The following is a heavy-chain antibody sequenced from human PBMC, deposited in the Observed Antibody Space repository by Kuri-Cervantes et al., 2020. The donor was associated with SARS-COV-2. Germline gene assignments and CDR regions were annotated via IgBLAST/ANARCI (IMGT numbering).Heavy chain of an antibody. V-gene: IGHV3-30*18. CDR1: GFTFSKYA. J-gene: IGHJ6*02. Sequence: LSLTCAASGFTFSKYAVHWLRQAPGKGLEWVAIISFDGIDKYYGDSVKGRFTIPRDNSKNTLYLQMNSLRAEDTAVYYCAKEISTTGHRYFYGMDVWGQGTTVTVSS. CDR3: AKEISTTGHRYFYGMDV. D-gene: IGHD2/OR15-2a*01. CDR2: ISFDGIDK.